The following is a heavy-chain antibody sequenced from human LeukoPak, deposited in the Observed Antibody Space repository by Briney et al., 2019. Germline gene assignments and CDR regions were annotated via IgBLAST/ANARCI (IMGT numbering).Heavy chain of an antibody. CDR2: IKQDGSEE. CDR1: GFTFSSYW. Sequence: GGSLRLSCAASGFTFSSYWMSWVRQAPGKGLEWVANIKQDGSEEYYVDSVKGRFTISRDNAKNSLYLQMNSLRAEDTAVYYCARDLWFGDVDYWGQGTLVTVSS. CDR3: ARDLWFGDVDY. D-gene: IGHD3-10*01. J-gene: IGHJ4*02. V-gene: IGHV3-7*01.